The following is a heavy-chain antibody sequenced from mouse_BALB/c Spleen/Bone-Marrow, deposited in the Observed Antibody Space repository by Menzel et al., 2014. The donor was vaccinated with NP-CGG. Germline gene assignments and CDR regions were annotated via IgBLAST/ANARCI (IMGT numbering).Heavy chain of an antibody. D-gene: IGHD3-3*01. Sequence: VQLVESGAELVRPGASVKPSCKASGYSFTSYWMNWVKQRPGQGLEWIGMIHLSDSESRLNQKFKDKATLTVDKSSSTAYMQLSSPTSEDSAVYYCTRYDLTTRAFAYWGQGTLVTVSA. J-gene: IGHJ3*01. CDR3: TRYDLTTRAFAY. V-gene: IGHV1-74*04. CDR1: GYSFTSYW. CDR2: IHLSDSES.